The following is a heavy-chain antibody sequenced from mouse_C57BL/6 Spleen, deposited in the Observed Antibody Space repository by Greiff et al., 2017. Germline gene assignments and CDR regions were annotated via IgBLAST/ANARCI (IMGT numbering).Heavy chain of an antibody. Sequence: VQLQQSGAELVMPGASVKLSCKASGYTFTSYWMHWVKQRPGQGLEWIGEIDPSDSYTNYNQKFKGKSTLTVDKSSSTAYMQLSSLTSEDSAVYYCARSGPGSSYVRYFDVWGTGTTVTVSS. D-gene: IGHD1-1*01. CDR3: ARSGPGSSYVRYFDV. V-gene: IGHV1-69*01. CDR1: GYTFTSYW. CDR2: IDPSDSYT. J-gene: IGHJ1*03.